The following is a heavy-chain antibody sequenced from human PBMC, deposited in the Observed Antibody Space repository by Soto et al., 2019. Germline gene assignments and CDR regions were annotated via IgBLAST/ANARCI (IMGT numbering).Heavy chain of an antibody. CDR2: IYYSGST. Sequence: SATLPLTCTVSGGSIGSSSYYWGWIRQPLGKGLEWIGSIYYSGSTYYNPSLKSRVTISVDTSKNQFSLKLSSVTAADTAVYCCASHDYGGNSAPEHIAYWGQGTLVTVPS. V-gene: IGHV4-39*01. CDR3: ASHDYGGNSAPEHIAY. J-gene: IGHJ4*02. D-gene: IGHD4-17*01. CDR1: GGSIGSSSYY.